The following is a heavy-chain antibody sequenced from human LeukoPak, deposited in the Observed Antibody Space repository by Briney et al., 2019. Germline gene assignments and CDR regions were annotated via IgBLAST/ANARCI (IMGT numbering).Heavy chain of an antibody. CDR3: ASGGRPYYDSSGFVDY. CDR1: GYTFTSYG. J-gene: IGHJ4*02. D-gene: IGHD3-22*01. CDR2: ISAYNGNT. V-gene: IGHV1-18*01. Sequence: ASVTVSCTASGYTFTSYGISWVRQAPGQGIEWMGWISAYNGNTNYAQKLQGRVTMTTDTSTSTAYMELRSLRSDDTAVYYCASGGRPYYDSSGFVDYWGQGTLVTVSS.